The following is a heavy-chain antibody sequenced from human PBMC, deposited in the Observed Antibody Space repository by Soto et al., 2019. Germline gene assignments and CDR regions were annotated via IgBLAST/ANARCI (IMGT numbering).Heavy chain of an antibody. Sequence: GGSLSLSCAASGFTFSIYAMTWVRQAPGKGLEWVSTISGSSNPTYYADSVKGRFTISRDNSRNTLYLQMDSLRADDTAVYYCAKDQYGDYSDYWGQGTLVTVSS. CDR3: AKDQYGDYSDY. V-gene: IGHV3-23*01. CDR1: GFTFSIYA. D-gene: IGHD4-17*01. CDR2: ISGSSNPT. J-gene: IGHJ4*02.